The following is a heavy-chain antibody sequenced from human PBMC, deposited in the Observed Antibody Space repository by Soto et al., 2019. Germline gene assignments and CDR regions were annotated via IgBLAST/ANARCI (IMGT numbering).Heavy chain of an antibody. D-gene: IGHD6-13*01. CDR2: ISSSSSYI. V-gene: IGHV3-21*01. CDR1: GFIFTSYS. Sequence: EVQLVDSGGGLVKPGGSLRLSCAASGFIFTSYSMNWVRQAPGKGLEWVSSISSSSSYIYYADSVKGRFTISRDNAKNSLYLQMSSLRAEDTAVYYCARDSGSSSDYYGMDVWGQETTVTVSS. J-gene: IGHJ6*02. CDR3: ARDSGSSSDYYGMDV.